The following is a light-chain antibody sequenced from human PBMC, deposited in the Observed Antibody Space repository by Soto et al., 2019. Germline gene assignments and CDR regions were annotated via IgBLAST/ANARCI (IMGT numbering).Light chain of an antibody. CDR2: GAS. CDR3: QQYNSWPA. V-gene: IGKV3-15*01. J-gene: IGKJ1*01. Sequence: ETVMTQSPATLSVSPGERVTLSCRASQSVDNNLAWYQQKPGQAPRLLIYGASTRATGVSDRFSSSGSGTEFTLTISSLQSEDFADYYCQQYNSWPAFGQGTKVEIK. CDR1: QSVDNN.